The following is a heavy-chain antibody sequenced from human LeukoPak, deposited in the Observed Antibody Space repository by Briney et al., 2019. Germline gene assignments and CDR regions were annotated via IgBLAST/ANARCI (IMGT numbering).Heavy chain of an antibody. D-gene: IGHD5-12*01. V-gene: IGHV5-51*01. Sequence: GESLKISCKGSGYSFTSYWIGWVRQMPGKGLEWMGIIYPGDSDTRYSPSFQGQVTISADKSISTAYLQWSSLKASDTAMYYCATQALGSATDRLFLVYWGQGTLVTVSS. CDR2: IYPGDSDT. CDR3: ATQALGSATDRLFLVY. CDR1: GYSFTSYW. J-gene: IGHJ4*02.